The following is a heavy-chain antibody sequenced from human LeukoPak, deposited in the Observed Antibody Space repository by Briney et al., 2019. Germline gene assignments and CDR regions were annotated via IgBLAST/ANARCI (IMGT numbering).Heavy chain of an antibody. D-gene: IGHD1-26*01. CDR2: ISSSSSTI. Sequence: GGSLRLSCAASGFTFSSYSMNWVRQAPGKGLEWVSYISSSSSTIYYADSVKGRFTISRDNAKNSLYLQMNSLRAEDTAVYYYARSVPGSFNWFDPWGQGTLVTVSS. CDR3: ARSVPGSFNWFDP. V-gene: IGHV3-48*01. CDR1: GFTFSSYS. J-gene: IGHJ5*02.